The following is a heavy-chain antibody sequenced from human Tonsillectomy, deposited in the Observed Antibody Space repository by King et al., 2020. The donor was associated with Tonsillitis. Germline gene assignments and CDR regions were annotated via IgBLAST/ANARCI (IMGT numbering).Heavy chain of an antibody. CDR3: ARCPMQYSFDY. V-gene: IGHV4-4*07. CDR1: GDSVTSYY. CDR2: IYASGSA. Sequence: QLQESGPGLVKPSETLSLTCSVSGDSVTSYYWNWIRQPAGKRLEWIGRIYASGSANYNPSLTSRFSMSIDTSKNQFSLRLSSVTAADTAVYYCARCPMQYSFDYWGQGALVTVSS. J-gene: IGHJ4*02. D-gene: IGHD6-19*01.